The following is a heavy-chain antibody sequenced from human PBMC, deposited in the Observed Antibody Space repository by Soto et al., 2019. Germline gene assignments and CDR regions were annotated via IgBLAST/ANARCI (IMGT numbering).Heavy chain of an antibody. CDR3: ARDYLYYFDY. CDR1: GFTSSSYG. D-gene: IGHD3-10*01. V-gene: IGHV3-33*01. CDR2: IWYDGSNK. J-gene: IGHJ4*02. Sequence: SLRLSCAASGFTSSSYGMHWVRQAPGKGLEWVAVIWYDGSNKYYADSVKGRFTISRDNSKSTLYLQMNSLRAEDTAVYYCARDYLYYFDYWGQGTLVTVSS.